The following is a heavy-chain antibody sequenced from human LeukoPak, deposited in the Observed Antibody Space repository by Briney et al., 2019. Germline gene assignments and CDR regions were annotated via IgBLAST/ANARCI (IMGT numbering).Heavy chain of an antibody. D-gene: IGHD3-10*01. CDR1: GGSISNYY. Sequence: SETLSLTCTVSGGSISNYYWYWMRQPPGKGLEWIAYSFYSGSTNYNPSLKSRVTISVDTSKNQFSLKLSSVTAADTAVYYCARVSPVIRDAFDIWGQGTMVTVSS. CDR3: ARVSPVIRDAFDI. J-gene: IGHJ3*02. CDR2: SFYSGST. V-gene: IGHV4-59*01.